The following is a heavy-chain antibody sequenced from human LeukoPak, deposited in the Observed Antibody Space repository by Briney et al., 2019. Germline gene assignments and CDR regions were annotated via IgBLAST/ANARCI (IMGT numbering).Heavy chain of an antibody. CDR2: FYHSGST. D-gene: IGHD6-13*01. CDR3: ARLSSISRYVDT. Sequence: PSETMSSTCAVSGYSISNGYYWGWIRQPPGKGLECIGSFYHSGSTYYNPSLKSRVTMSEDTSKNQFSLKLSSVTAADTAVYYCARLSSISRYVDTWGQGTLVTVSS. V-gene: IGHV4-38-2*01. J-gene: IGHJ5*02. CDR1: GYSISNGYY.